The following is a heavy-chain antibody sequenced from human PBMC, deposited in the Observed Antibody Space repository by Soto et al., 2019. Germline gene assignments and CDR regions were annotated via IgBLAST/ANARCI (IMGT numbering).Heavy chain of an antibody. J-gene: IGHJ6*02. CDR1: GGSISSYY. D-gene: IGHD3-10*01. Sequence: QVQLQESGPGLVKPSETLSLSCTVSGGSISSYYWSWFRQSPGKRMEWIGYVHHSWGSSYNPSLQRRVAISLDTSKSQFSLKVTSVTATNTAVYYGARQGFGPLHGHVDVWGQGTMVTVSS. CDR3: ARQGFGPLHGHVDV. CDR2: VHHSWGS. V-gene: IGHV4-59*08.